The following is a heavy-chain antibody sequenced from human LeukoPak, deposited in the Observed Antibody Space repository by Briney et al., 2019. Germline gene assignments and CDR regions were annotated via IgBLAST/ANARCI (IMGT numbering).Heavy chain of an antibody. V-gene: IGHV5-51*01. CDR2: IYPGDSNT. D-gene: IGHD2-21*02. Sequence: GESLKISCKASAYIFTSYWIGRVRQMPGKGLEWMGIIYPGDSNTRYCPSFQGQFPISDDKSISTAYLQWSSLKASDTAMYNCGRSRDTYCVGDCYSPSVYWGQGTLVTVSS. CDR1: AYIFTSYW. J-gene: IGHJ4*02. CDR3: GRSRDTYCVGDCYSPSVY.